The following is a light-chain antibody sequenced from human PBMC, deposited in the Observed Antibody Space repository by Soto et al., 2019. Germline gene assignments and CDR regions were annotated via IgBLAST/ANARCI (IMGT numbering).Light chain of an antibody. CDR1: QGMSSY. CDR3: QQYDSFSVT. J-gene: IGKJ1*01. V-gene: IGKV1-13*02. CDR2: DAS. Sequence: AIQLSQSPSSLSASVGDRVTITCRASQGMSSYLAWYQQKPGKAPKLLIYDASSLESGVPSRFSGSGSGTEFTLTISSLQPDDFATYYCQQYDSFSVTFGQGTKVDI.